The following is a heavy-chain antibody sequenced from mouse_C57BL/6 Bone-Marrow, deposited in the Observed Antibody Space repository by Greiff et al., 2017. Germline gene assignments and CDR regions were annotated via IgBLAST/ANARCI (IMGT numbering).Heavy chain of an antibody. CDR3: AREGDDYEGFAY. D-gene: IGHD2-4*01. Sequence: DVHLVESEGGLVQPGSSMKLSCTASGFTFSDYYMAWVRQVPEKGLEWVANINYDGSSTYYLDSLKSRFIISRDNAKNILYLQMSSLKSEDTATYYCAREGDDYEGFAYWGQGTLVTVSA. CDR1: GFTFSDYY. V-gene: IGHV5-16*01. CDR2: INYDGSST. J-gene: IGHJ3*01.